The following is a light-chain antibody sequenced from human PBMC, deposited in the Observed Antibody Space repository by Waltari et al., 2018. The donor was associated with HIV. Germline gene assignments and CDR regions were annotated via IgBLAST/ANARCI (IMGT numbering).Light chain of an antibody. J-gene: IGLJ3*02. CDR2: KNE. V-gene: IGLV1-47*01. CDR3: VAWDDSLSGLL. Sequence: QSVLTQPPSASGTPGQRVTISCSGSSYNIGSNYVYWFQQLPGTIPRILIYKNEHRPSGVPDLFSGSKSGTSASLAISGLRSEDEADYSCVAWDDSLSGLLFGGGTKLTVL. CDR1: SYNIGSNY.